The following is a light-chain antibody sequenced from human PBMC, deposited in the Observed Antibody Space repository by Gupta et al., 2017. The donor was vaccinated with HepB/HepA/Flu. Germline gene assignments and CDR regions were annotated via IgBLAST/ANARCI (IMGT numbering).Light chain of an antibody. Sequence: IVLTQSPATLSLSPGERATLSCRDSQSVSSYLAWYQQKPGQAPRLLIYDASNRATGSPARFSGRGYGKDFTLTSISREPEDFAVYYGQHRSAFFTFRPGTKVYI. V-gene: IGKV3-11*01. J-gene: IGKJ3*01. CDR1: QSVSSY. CDR2: DAS. CDR3: QHRSAFFT.